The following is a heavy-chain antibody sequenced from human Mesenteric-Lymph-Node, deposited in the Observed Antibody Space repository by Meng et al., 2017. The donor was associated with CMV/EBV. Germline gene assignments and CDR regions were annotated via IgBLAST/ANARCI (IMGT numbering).Heavy chain of an antibody. CDR3: ARDPGYGSYFDY. V-gene: IGHV3-53*01. J-gene: IGHJ4*02. Sequence: GESLKISCTASGFTVSSDYMSWVRQAPGKGLEWVSVIYSGGSTYYADSVKGRFTISRDNARNSLSLQMNSLRAEDTAVYYCARDPGYGSYFDYWGQGKLVTVYS. CDR2: IYSGGST. CDR1: GFTVSSDY. D-gene: IGHD4-17*01.